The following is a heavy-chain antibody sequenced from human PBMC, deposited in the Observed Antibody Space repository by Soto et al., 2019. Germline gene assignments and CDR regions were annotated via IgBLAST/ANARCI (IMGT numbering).Heavy chain of an antibody. CDR3: ARAWWSSSRWFDP. V-gene: IGHV3-53*02. CDR2: IYRGGTT. D-gene: IGHD6-6*01. Sequence: EVQLVETGGGLIQPGGSLRLSCEVTGFTVSSNYMSWVRQAPGKGLEWVSVIYRGGTTYSADSVKGRFTISRDDSKNTLYLQMNSLRAEDTAVYYCARAWWSSSRWFDPWGQGTLVTVSS. J-gene: IGHJ5*02. CDR1: GFTVSSNY.